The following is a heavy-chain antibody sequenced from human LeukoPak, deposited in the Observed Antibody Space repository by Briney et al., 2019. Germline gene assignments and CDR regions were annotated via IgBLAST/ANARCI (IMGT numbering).Heavy chain of an antibody. V-gene: IGHV4-39*01. Sequence: PSETLSLTCTVSGGSISSSSYYWGWIRQPPGKGLEWIGSIYYSGSTYYNPSLKSRVTISVDTSKNQFSLKLSSVTAADTAVYYRARHVSVGKTGAFDIWGQGTMVTVSS. CDR1: GGSISSSSYY. D-gene: IGHD2-2*01. CDR3: ARHVSVGKTGAFDI. J-gene: IGHJ3*02. CDR2: IYYSGST.